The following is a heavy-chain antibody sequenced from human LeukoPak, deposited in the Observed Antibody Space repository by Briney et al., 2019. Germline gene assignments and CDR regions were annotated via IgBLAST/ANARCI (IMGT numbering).Heavy chain of an antibody. CDR2: INPNSGGT. J-gene: IGHJ4*02. CDR3: ARDGPIYYYDSSGPLFDY. Sequence: ASVKVSCKASGYTFTGYYMHWVRQAPGQGLEWMGWINPNSGGTNYAQKFQGWVTMTRDTSTSTVYMELSSLRSEDTAVYYCARDGPIYYYDSSGPLFDYWGQGTLVTVSS. CDR1: GYTFTGYY. D-gene: IGHD3-22*01. V-gene: IGHV1-2*04.